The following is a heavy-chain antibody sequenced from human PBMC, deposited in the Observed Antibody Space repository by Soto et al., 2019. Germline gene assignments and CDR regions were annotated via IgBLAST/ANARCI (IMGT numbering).Heavy chain of an antibody. CDR3: ARDNAAAAGFTNDAFDI. Sequence: SETLSLTCTVSGGSISSYYWSWIRQPPGKGLEWIGYIYYSGSTNYNPSLKSRVTISVDTSKNQFSLKLSSVTAADTAVYYCARDNAAAAGFTNDAFDIWGQGTMVTVSS. J-gene: IGHJ3*02. CDR2: IYYSGST. D-gene: IGHD6-13*01. V-gene: IGHV4-59*01. CDR1: GGSISSYY.